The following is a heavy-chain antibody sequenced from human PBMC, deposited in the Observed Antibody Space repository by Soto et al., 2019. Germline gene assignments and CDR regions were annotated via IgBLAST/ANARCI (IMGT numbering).Heavy chain of an antibody. CDR3: ARNEYRSSYYFYAMDV. J-gene: IGHJ6*02. CDR2: LIPIFGTP. D-gene: IGHD6-19*01. CDR1: GGTFRRYA. Sequence: QVQLVQSGAEVKKPGSSVKVSCKASGGTFRRYAFSWVRQAPGQGLEWMGSLIPIFGTPNYAQSFQGRVSITADESSNTAYMELSSLRFEDTAVYYCARNEYRSSYYFYAMDVWGQGTTVTVSS. V-gene: IGHV1-69*15.